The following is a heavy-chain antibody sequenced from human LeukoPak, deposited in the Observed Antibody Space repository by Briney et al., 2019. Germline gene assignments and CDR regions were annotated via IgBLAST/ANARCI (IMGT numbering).Heavy chain of an antibody. J-gene: IGHJ6*03. Sequence: KPSETLSLTCTVSGGSISSYYWSWIRQPAGKGLEWIGRIYTSGSTNYNPSLKSRVTISVDTSKNQFSLKLSSVTAADTAVYYCAREASMVRGVITNRAYYYYYYMDVWGKGTTVTISS. CDR3: AREASMVRGVITNRAYYYYYYMDV. D-gene: IGHD3-10*01. CDR1: GGSISSYY. V-gene: IGHV4-4*07. CDR2: IYTSGST.